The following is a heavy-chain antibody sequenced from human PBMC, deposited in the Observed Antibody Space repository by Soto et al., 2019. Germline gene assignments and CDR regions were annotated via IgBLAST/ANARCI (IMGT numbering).Heavy chain of an antibody. J-gene: IGHJ2*01. CDR1: GFTFSSYS. V-gene: IGHV3-21*01. CDR3: ARDVGMVVAATRYFDL. Sequence: EVQLVASGGGLVKPGGSLRLSCAASGFTFSSYSMNWVRQAPGKGLEWVSSISSSSSYIYYADSVKGRFTISRDNAKNSLYLQMNSLRAEDTAVYYCARDVGMVVAATRYFDLWGRGTLVTVSS. D-gene: IGHD2-15*01. CDR2: ISSSSSYI.